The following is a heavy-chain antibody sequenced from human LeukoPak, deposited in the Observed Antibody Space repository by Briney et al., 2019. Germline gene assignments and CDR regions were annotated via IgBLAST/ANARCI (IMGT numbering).Heavy chain of an antibody. Sequence: GRSLRLSCAASGFTFSSYAMHWVRQAPGKGLEWVAVISYDGSNKYYADSVKGRFTISRDNSKNTLYLQMNSLRAEDTAVYYCARGRSGYHYPNWGQGTLVTVSS. V-gene: IGHV3-30-3*01. CDR2: ISYDGSNK. CDR3: ARGRSGYHYPN. D-gene: IGHD3-22*01. CDR1: GFTFSSYA. J-gene: IGHJ4*02.